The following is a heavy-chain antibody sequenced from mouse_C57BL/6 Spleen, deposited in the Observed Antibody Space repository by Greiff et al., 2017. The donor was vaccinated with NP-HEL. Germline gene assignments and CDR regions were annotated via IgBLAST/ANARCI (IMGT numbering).Heavy chain of an antibody. J-gene: IGHJ1*03. Sequence: QVQLQQSGPELVKPGASVKISCKASGYAFSSSWMNWVKQRPGKGLEWIGRIYPGDGDTNYNGKFKGKATLTADKSSSTAYMQLSSLTSEDSAVYFCARYSNYWYFDVWGTGTTVTVSS. CDR1: GYAFSSSW. CDR3: ARYSNYWYFDV. V-gene: IGHV1-82*01. CDR2: IYPGDGDT. D-gene: IGHD2-5*01.